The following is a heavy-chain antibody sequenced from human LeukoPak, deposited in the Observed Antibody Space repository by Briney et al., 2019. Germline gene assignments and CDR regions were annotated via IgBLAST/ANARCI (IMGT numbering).Heavy chain of an antibody. CDR1: GNSFTFYW. CDR2: IYPGDSDT. V-gene: IGHV5-51*01. Sequence: GESLKISCQGSGNSFTFYWIGWVRQMPGKGLEWMGTIYPGDSDTRYSPSFQGQVTISVDKSISTASLQWSSLKASDTAMYYCVRLSRITMIRGVPSGAFDIWGQGTMVTVSS. J-gene: IGHJ3*02. CDR3: VRLSRITMIRGVPSGAFDI. D-gene: IGHD3-10*01.